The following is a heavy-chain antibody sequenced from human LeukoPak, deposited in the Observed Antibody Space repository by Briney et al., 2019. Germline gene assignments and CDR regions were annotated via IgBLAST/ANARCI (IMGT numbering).Heavy chain of an antibody. J-gene: IGHJ6*03. Sequence: ASVKVSCKASGGTFSSYAISWVRQAPGQGLEWMGWINPKNGKTSYAQKFQDRVTMTENTSTSTAYMELSSLRSEDTAVYYCARGLAPYSYEYSGHDPYYYYNMDVWGKGTTVIISS. V-gene: IGHV1-8*02. CDR3: ARGLAPYSYEYSGHDPYYYYNMDV. CDR1: GGTFSSYA. D-gene: IGHD3-22*01. CDR2: INPKNGKT.